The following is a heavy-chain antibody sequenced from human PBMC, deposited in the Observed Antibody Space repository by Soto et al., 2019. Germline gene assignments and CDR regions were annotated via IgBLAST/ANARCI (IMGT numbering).Heavy chain of an antibody. V-gene: IGHV4-31*03. Sequence: PSETLSLTCTVSGGAISSSSYYWGWIRQPPGKGLEWIGFVYYSGITDYNPSLKSRVSISADTSKNEFSLRLYSVTAADTAVYYCASSGGPEGDWFDPWGPGTLVTVSS. CDR1: GGAISSSSYY. D-gene: IGHD2-15*01. J-gene: IGHJ5*02. CDR3: ASSGGPEGDWFDP. CDR2: VYYSGIT.